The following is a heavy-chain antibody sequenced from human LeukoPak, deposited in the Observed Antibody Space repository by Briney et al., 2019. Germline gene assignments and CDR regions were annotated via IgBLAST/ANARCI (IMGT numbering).Heavy chain of an antibody. D-gene: IGHD5-12*01. CDR1: VYSLTNYY. J-gene: IGHJ4*02. Sequence: ASVKVSFKAFVYSLTNYYLHWVRQAPGQGLEWMREINPSGGSTSYAQKFKGRITVTRDTYTNTVYMDLSSLRSEDTATYYCARGAPTTRIGAGRFDYWGQGSLLTVAS. CDR2: INPSGGST. V-gene: IGHV1-46*01. CDR3: ARGAPTTRIGAGRFDY.